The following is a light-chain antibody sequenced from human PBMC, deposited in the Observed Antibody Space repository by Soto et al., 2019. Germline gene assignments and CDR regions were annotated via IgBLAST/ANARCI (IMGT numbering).Light chain of an antibody. V-gene: IGLV2-14*01. J-gene: IGLJ1*01. CDR1: SSDVGSYDY. Sequence: QSVLTQPASVSGSPGQSITISCSGTSSDVGSYDYVAWYQQFPDKSPKLMIYEVRNRPSGVSSRFSGSKSGNTASLIISGLQAEDEADYYCISYTGSSTSYVFGTGTKLTVL. CDR2: EVR. CDR3: ISYTGSSTSYV.